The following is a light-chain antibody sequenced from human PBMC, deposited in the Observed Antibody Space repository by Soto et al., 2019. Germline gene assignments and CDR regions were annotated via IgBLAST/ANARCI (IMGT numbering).Light chain of an antibody. V-gene: IGKV3-11*01. Sequence: EIVLTQSPATLSLSPGERATLSCGASQRIVSSLAWYQQKAGQAPRLLIYGDSTRAAGVPARFSGSGSGTDFTLTISGLETEDFAVYFCLHRNNWPPRFTFGPGTEV. CDR2: GDS. CDR1: QRIVSS. J-gene: IGKJ3*01. CDR3: LHRNNWPPRFT.